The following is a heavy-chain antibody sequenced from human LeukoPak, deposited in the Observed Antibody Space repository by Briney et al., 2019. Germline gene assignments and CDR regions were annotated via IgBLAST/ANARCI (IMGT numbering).Heavy chain of an antibody. CDR3: AKDQAVPVLDY. V-gene: IGHV3-30*18. Sequence: RGSLRLSCAASGFTFSNYGMHWVRHAPGKGLEWVAVISYDGSNKYYADSVKGRFTISRDNSKNTLYLQMNSLRAEDTAVYYCAKDQAVPVLDYWGQGTLVSVSS. CDR1: GFTFSNYG. J-gene: IGHJ4*02. D-gene: IGHD6-19*01. CDR2: ISYDGSNK.